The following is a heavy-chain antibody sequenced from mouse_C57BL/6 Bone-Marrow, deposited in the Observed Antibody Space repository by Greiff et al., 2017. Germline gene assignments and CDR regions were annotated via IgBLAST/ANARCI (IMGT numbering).Heavy chain of an antibody. CDR3: ARRRLWLRRDYYAMDY. CDR1: GYTFTSYW. D-gene: IGHD2-2*01. CDR2: IHPNSGST. Sequence: QVQLQQPGAELVKPGASVKLSCKASGYTFTSYWMHWVKQRPGQGLEWIGMIHPNSGSTNYNEKFKSKATLTVDKSSSTAYMQLSSLTSEDSAVYYCARRRLWLRRDYYAMDYWGQGTSVTVSS. J-gene: IGHJ4*01. V-gene: IGHV1-64*01.